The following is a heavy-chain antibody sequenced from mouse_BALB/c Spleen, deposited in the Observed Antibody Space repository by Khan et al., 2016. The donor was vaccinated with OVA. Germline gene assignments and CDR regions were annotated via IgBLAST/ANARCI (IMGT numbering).Heavy chain of an antibody. V-gene: IGHV1-26*01. J-gene: IGHJ4*01. Sequence: VQLKESGPDLVKPGASVKISCKASGYSFTGYYRYWVQQSHGKSLEWIGRVNPNNGGTRDNQKFTGKAILTVDKSSSTAYMELRSSTCEDSAVYYCTRDAMDYWGQGTSVTVSS. CDR2: VNPNNGGT. CDR1: GYSFTGYY. CDR3: TRDAMDY.